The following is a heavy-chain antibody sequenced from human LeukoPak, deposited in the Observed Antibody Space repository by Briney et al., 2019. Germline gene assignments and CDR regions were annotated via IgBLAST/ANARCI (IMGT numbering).Heavy chain of an antibody. J-gene: IGHJ3*02. D-gene: IGHD1-20*01. V-gene: IGHV1-2*02. CDR3: AREKRSNWNDAFDM. Sequence: ASVKVSCEASGYRFSDYYIHWVRQAPGQRLEWMGWVNPESGATKYGEKFQGRVTMTSDTSRNTVYLELSRLTPDDTAVYYCAREKRSNWNDAFDMRGQGTMVTVSS. CDR2: VNPESGAT. CDR1: GYRFSDYY.